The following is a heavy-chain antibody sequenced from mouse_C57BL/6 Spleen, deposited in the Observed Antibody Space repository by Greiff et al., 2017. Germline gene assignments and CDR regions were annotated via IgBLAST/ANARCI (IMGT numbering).Heavy chain of an antibody. V-gene: IGHV1-15*01. Sequence: QVQLQQSGAELVRPGASVTLSCKASGYTFTDYEMHWVKQTPVHGLEWIGAIDPETGGTAYNQKFKGKAILTADKSSSTAYMELRILTSEDSAVYYCTRILTTVVARYFDYWGQGTTLTVSS. CDR1: GYTFTDYE. CDR3: TRILTTVVARYFDY. J-gene: IGHJ2*01. CDR2: IDPETGGT. D-gene: IGHD1-1*01.